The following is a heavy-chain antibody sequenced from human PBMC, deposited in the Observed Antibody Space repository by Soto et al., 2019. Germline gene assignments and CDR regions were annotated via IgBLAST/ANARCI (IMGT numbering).Heavy chain of an antibody. D-gene: IGHD3-3*02. CDR1: GGSFTGYY. Sequence: ASVKVSCKASGGSFTGYYMHWVRQAPGQGLEWMGWINPNSGGTNYAQKFQGWVTMTRDTSISTAYMELSRLRSDDTAVYYCARDIISSDYYYYGMDVWGQGTTVTVSS. V-gene: IGHV1-2*04. CDR2: INPNSGGT. CDR3: ARDIISSDYYYYGMDV. J-gene: IGHJ6*02.